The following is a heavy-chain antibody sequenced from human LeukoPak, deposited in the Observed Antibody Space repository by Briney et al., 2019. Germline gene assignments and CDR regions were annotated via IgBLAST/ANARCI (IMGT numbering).Heavy chain of an antibody. J-gene: IGHJ6*03. V-gene: IGHV4-39*01. CDR1: GGSISSSSYY. D-gene: IGHD5-24*01. Sequence: SETLSLTCTVSGGSISSSSYYWGWIRQPPGKGLEWIGSIYYSGSTYYNPSLKSRVTISVDTSKNQFSLKLSSVTAADTAVYYCARTGDGYNYYNYYYMDVWGKGTTVTVTS. CDR2: IYYSGST. CDR3: ARTGDGYNYYNYYYMDV.